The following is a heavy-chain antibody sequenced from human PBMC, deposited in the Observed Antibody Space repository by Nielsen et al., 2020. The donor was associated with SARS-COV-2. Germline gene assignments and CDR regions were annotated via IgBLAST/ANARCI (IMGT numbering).Heavy chain of an antibody. CDR3: AREVVADTTGYFDL. Sequence: GESLKISCAASGFTFSSYSMNWVRQAPGKGLEWVAVIWYDGSNKYYADSVKGRFTISRDNSKNTLYLQMNSLRAEDTAVYYCAREVVADTTGYFDLWGRGTLVTVSS. V-gene: IGHV3-33*08. J-gene: IGHJ2*01. CDR1: GFTFSSYS. CDR2: IWYDGSNK. D-gene: IGHD2-2*01.